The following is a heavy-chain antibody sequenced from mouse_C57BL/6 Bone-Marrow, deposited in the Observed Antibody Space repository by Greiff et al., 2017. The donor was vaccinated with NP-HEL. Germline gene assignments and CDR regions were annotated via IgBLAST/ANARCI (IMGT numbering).Heavy chain of an antibody. V-gene: IGHV5-12*01. D-gene: IGHD2-4*01. Sequence: EVQVVESGGGLVQPGGSLKLSCAASGFTFSDYYMYWVRQTPEKRLEWVAYISNGGGSTYYPDTVKGRFTISRDNAKNTLYLQMSRLKSEDTAMYYCARRTLLRRRLYWYFDVWGTGTTVTVSS. CDR2: ISNGGGST. J-gene: IGHJ1*03. CDR1: GFTFSDYY. CDR3: ARRTLLRRRLYWYFDV.